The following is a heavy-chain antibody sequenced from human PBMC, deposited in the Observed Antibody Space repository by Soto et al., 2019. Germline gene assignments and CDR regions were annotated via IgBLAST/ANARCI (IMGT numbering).Heavy chain of an antibody. CDR2: IYHSGST. J-gene: IGHJ5*02. CDR1: GGSISSGGYS. V-gene: IGHV4-30-2*01. D-gene: IGHD2-2*01. CDR3: ARVPDR. Sequence: TLSLTCAVSGGSISSGGYSWSWIRQPPGKGLEWIGYIYHSGSTFYNPSLKSRVTISVDRSKNQFSLKLSSVTAADTAVYYCARVPDRWGQGTLVTVSS.